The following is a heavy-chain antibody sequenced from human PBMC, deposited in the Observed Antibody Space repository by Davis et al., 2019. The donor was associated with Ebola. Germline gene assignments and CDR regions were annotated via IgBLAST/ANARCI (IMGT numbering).Heavy chain of an antibody. J-gene: IGHJ3*02. CDR3: ASHHANSGSYSAHIDI. Sequence: GGSLRLSCAASGFTFSSYGMHWVRQAPGKGLEWVAVIWYDGSNKYYADSVKGRFTISRDNSKNTLYLQMNRLRAEDTAVYYCASHHANSGSYSAHIDIWGQGTMVTVSS. V-gene: IGHV3-33*08. D-gene: IGHD1-26*01. CDR2: IWYDGSNK. CDR1: GFTFSSYG.